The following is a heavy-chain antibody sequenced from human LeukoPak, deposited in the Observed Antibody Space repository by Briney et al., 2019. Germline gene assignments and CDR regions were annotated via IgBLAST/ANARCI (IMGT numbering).Heavy chain of an antibody. D-gene: IGHD4-17*01. CDR1: GGSFSGYF. J-gene: IGHJ4*02. Sequence: SETLSLTCAVYGGSFSGYFWTWIRQPPGKGLEWIGEINHSGSTDYNPSLKSRVTISVDTSKNQFSLRLSSVTAADTAVYYCAREPVDYGDYDFGYWGQGTLVTVSS. CDR2: INHSGST. V-gene: IGHV4-34*01. CDR3: AREPVDYGDYDFGY.